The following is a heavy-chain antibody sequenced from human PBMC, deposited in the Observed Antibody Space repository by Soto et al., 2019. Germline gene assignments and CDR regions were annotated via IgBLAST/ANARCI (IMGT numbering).Heavy chain of an antibody. D-gene: IGHD6-19*01. Sequence: SQTLSLTCAISGDSVSSNSAAWNWISQSTSRSLEWLGRTYYRSKWYNNYAVSVKSQITINPDTSKNQFSLQLNSVTPEDTAVYYCAREVYISGWQDDHRDRHDVSGQGSTVTGSS. CDR3: AREVYISGWQDDHRDRHDV. CDR2: TYYRSKWYN. J-gene: IGHJ6*02. V-gene: IGHV6-1*01. CDR1: GDSVSSNSAA.